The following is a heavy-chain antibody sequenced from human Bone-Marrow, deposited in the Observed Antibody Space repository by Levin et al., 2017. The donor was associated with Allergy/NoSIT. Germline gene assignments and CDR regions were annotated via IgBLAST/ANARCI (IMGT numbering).Heavy chain of an antibody. J-gene: IGHJ4*02. CDR1: GFAFEDFA. D-gene: IGHD3-3*01. V-gene: IGHV3-9*01. CDR3: ADGRYYDFWSGYFRY. CDR2: VNWNSETI. Sequence: SLKISCVVSGFAFEDFAMHWVRQAPGKGLEWVSGVNWNSETIAYADSVKGRFTISRDNAKNSLYLQMDSLRTEDTAFYYCADGRYYDFWSGYFRYWSQGSLVTVSS.